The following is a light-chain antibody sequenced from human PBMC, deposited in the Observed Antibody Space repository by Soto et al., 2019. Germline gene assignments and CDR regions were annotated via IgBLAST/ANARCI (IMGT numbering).Light chain of an antibody. J-gene: IGKJ1*01. CDR1: QSVSNR. Sequence: ELLLTQSPPTLSGVPGERATLSGRASQSVSNRIAWYQQKPGQAPRLLIYGAATRATGIPARFSGSGSGTEFTLTISSLQSEDFAVYYCQQYNKRPQTFGQGTKVDIK. CDR3: QQYNKRPQT. V-gene: IGKV3-15*01. CDR2: GAA.